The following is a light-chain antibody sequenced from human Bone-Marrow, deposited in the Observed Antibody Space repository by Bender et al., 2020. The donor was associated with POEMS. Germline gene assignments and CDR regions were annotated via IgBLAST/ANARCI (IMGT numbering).Light chain of an antibody. Sequence: QSALTQPRSVSGSPGQSVTISCTGTSSDVGGYNYVSWYQHHPGKAPKLMIYEASKRPSGVSNRFSGSKSGNPASLTISGLQAEDEADYYCCSYAGRSTFVFGGGTKLTVL. J-gene: IGLJ3*02. CDR2: EAS. V-gene: IGLV2-11*01. CDR1: SSDVGGYNY. CDR3: CSYAGRSTFV.